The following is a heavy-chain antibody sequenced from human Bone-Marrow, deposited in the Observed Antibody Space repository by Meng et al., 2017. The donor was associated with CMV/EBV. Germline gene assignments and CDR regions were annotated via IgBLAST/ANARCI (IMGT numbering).Heavy chain of an antibody. CDR1: GGSISSYY. Sequence: SETLSLTCTVSGGSISSYYWSWIRQPPGKGLEWIGYIYYSGSTNYNPSLKSRVTISVDTSKYQFSLKLSSVTAANTAVYYCASGTTVTTFYYYYGMDVWGQGTTVTVSS. CDR2: IYYSGST. V-gene: IGHV4-59*01. J-gene: IGHJ6*02. D-gene: IGHD4-17*01. CDR3: ASGTTVTTFYYYYGMDV.